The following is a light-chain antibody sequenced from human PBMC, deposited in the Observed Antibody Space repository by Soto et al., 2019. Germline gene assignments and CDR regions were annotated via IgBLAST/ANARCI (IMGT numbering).Light chain of an antibody. J-gene: IGKJ1*01. CDR1: QSVSSSY. CDR3: QQYGSSPWT. V-gene: IGKV3-20*01. CDR2: GAS. Sequence: EIVLTQSPGSLSLSPGERATLSSRASQSVSSSYLAWYQQKPGQAPRLLIYGASSRATGIPDRFSGSGSGTDFTLSISRLEPEDFAVYYCQQYGSSPWTFGQGTK.